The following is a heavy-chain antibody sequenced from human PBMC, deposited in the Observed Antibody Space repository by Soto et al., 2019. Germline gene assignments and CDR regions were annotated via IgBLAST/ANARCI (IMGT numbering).Heavy chain of an antibody. CDR3: AKGYRYDSSGYYLDY. V-gene: IGHV3-23*01. Sequence: GESLKISCAASGFTFMSYAMRWVRQSPGKGLEWVSAISGSGGSTYYADSVKGRFTISRDNSKNTLYLQMNSLRAEDTAVYYCAKGYRYDSSGYYLDYWGQGTLVTVSS. D-gene: IGHD3-22*01. J-gene: IGHJ4*02. CDR2: ISGSGGST. CDR1: GFTFMSYA.